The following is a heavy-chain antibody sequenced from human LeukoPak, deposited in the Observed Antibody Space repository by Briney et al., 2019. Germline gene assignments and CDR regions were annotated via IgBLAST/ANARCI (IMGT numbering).Heavy chain of an antibody. CDR1: GFTFDDYA. V-gene: IGHV3-9*01. CDR3: VKWSRGFDY. CDR2: ISWNSGSI. Sequence: SGRSLRLSCAASGFTFDDYAMHWVRQAPGKGLEWVSGISWNSGSIGYADSVKGRFTISRDNAKNSLYLQMNSLRAEDTALYYCVKWSRGFDYWGQGTLATVSS. J-gene: IGHJ4*02. D-gene: IGHD1-26*01.